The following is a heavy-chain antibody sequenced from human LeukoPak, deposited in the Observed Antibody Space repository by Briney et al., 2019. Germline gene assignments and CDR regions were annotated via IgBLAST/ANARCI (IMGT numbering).Heavy chain of an antibody. CDR1: GFSFSSFA. CDR3: ARGQEFDDGVFDS. D-gene: IGHD1-1*01. CDR2: IRSNGATA. J-gene: IGHJ4*02. Sequence: GGSLRLSCAASGFSFSSFAMTWVRQAPGKGLEWVSTIRSNGATAYNADSVKGRFTISRDNSKNTVYLQMSSLRVEDTAIYYCARGQEFDDGVFDSWGQGTLVTVSS. V-gene: IGHV3-23*01.